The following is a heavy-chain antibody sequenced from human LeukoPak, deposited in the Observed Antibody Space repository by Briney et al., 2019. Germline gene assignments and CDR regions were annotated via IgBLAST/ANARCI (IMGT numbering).Heavy chain of an antibody. V-gene: IGHV1-18*01. CDR3: ARVLRYDFWSAYYFDY. J-gene: IGHJ4*02. D-gene: IGHD3-3*01. CDR2: ISTYNGNT. CDR1: GYTFNSYD. Sequence: ASVKVSCKASGYTFNSYDISWVRQAPGQGLEWMAWISTYNGNTNYALKVQGRATMTTDTSTSTAYMELRSLRSDDTAVYYCARVLRYDFWSAYYFDYWGREPWSPSPQ.